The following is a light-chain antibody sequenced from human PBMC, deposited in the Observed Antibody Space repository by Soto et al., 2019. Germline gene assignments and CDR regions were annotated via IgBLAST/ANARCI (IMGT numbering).Light chain of an antibody. Sequence: IQVTQSPSSLAASVGDRVTITCRASQSIITYLNWFQQKPGKAPKLLIYAASSLQSGVPSRFGGSGSGTDFTLTINSLQPEDFATYYCQQTYSTPRTFGQGTKLQIK. J-gene: IGKJ2*01. CDR2: AAS. CDR1: QSIITY. CDR3: QQTYSTPRT. V-gene: IGKV1-39*01.